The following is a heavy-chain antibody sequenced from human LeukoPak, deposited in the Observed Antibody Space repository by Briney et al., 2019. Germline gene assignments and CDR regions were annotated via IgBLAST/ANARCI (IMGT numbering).Heavy chain of an antibody. J-gene: IGHJ4*02. D-gene: IGHD3-22*01. CDR2: ISGSGGST. V-gene: IGHV3-23*01. CDR3: ARVGKKYGDDNSGYRDSDY. Sequence: GGSLRLSCAASGFTFSSYAMSWVRQAPGKGLEWVSAISGSGGSTYYADSVKGRFTISRDNAKNSLYLQMNSLGAEDTAVYYCARVGKKYGDDNSGYRDSDYWGQGTLVTVSS. CDR1: GFTFSSYA.